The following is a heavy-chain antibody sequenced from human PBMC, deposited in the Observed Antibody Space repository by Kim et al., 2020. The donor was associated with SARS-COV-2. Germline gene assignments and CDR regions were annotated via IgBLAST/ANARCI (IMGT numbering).Heavy chain of an antibody. Sequence: PSLKSRVTISVDTSKNQFYLKLSSVTAADTAVYYCARGEPYYDSSGYYFYWGQGTLVTVSS. D-gene: IGHD3-22*01. CDR3: ARGEPYYDSSGYYFY. J-gene: IGHJ4*02. V-gene: IGHV4-31*02.